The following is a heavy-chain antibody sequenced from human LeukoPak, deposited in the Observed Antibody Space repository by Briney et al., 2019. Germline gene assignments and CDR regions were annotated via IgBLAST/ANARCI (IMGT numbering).Heavy chain of an antibody. V-gene: IGHV1-2*02. CDR1: GYTFTGYY. Sequence: ASVKVSCKASGYTFTGYYIHRVRQAPGQGLEWMGWINPNTGVTHSAQKIQDRVTMTRDTSTSTAYMELSRLRSDDTAVYYCARDLLVGPTNAYWGQGTLVTVSS. CDR2: INPNTGVT. D-gene: IGHD1-26*01. CDR3: ARDLLVGPTNAY. J-gene: IGHJ4*02.